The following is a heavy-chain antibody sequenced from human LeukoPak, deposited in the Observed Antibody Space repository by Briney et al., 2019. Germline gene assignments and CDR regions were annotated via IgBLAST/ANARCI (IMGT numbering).Heavy chain of an antibody. J-gene: IGHJ2*01. Sequence: SETLSLTCTVSGGSISSGDYYWSWIRQPPGKGLEWIGYIYYSGSTYYKPSLKSRVTISVDTSKNQFSLKLSSVTAADTAVYYCARTPTVTTLRYFDLWGRGTLVTVSS. CDR3: ARTPTVTTLRYFDL. CDR1: GGSISSGDYY. D-gene: IGHD4-17*01. V-gene: IGHV4-30-4*01. CDR2: IYYSGST.